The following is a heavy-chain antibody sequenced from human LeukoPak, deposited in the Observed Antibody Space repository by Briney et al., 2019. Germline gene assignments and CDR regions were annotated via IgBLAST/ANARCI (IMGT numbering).Heavy chain of an antibody. CDR3: ARTEEFDY. J-gene: IGHJ4*02. Sequence: ASVKVPCKASGYTFTSYGISWVRQAPGQGLEWMGRINPNSGGTNYAQKFQGRVTLTRDTSISTAYMELSRLRSDDTAVYYCARTEEFDYWGQGTLVTVSS. CDR1: GYTFTSYG. CDR2: INPNSGGT. V-gene: IGHV1-2*06.